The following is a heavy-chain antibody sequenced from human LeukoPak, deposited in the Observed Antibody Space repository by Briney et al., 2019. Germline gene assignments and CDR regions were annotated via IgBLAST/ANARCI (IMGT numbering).Heavy chain of an antibody. V-gene: IGHV4-39*07. CDR3: ARVKRGTMVRGGDFDY. CDR1: GGSISSSTYY. J-gene: IGHJ4*02. Sequence: SETLSLTCTVSGGSISSSTYYWGWIRQPPGKGLEWIGTIYYSGSTYYNPSLQSRVTISVDTSKNQFSLKLSSVTAADTAVYYCARVKRGTMVRGGDFDYWGQGTLVTVSS. CDR2: IYYSGST. D-gene: IGHD3-10*01.